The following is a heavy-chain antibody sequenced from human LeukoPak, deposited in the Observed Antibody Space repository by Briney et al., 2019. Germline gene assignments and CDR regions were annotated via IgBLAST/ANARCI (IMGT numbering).Heavy chain of an antibody. V-gene: IGHV3-33*01. Sequence: GGSLRLSCAASGFTFSSYGMHWVRQAPGKGLEWVAVIWYDGSNKYYADSVKGRFTISRDNSKNTLYLQMNSLRAEDTAVYYCAREDYDFWSGYSPDAFDIWGQGTMVTVSS. D-gene: IGHD3-3*01. CDR3: AREDYDFWSGYSPDAFDI. CDR1: GFTFSSYG. J-gene: IGHJ3*02. CDR2: IWYDGSNK.